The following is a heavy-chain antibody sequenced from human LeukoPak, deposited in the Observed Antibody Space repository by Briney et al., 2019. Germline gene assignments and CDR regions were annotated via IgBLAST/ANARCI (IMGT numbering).Heavy chain of an antibody. CDR3: ARDLGATRTFDY. V-gene: IGHV1-69*13. Sequence: SVKVSCKASGGTFSSYAISWVRQAPGQGLEWMGGIIPIFDTANYAQKFQGRVTITADESTSTAYMELSSLRSEDTAVYYCARDLGATRTFDYWGQGTLVTVSS. J-gene: IGHJ4*02. CDR2: IIPIFDTA. D-gene: IGHD1-26*01. CDR1: GGTFSSYA.